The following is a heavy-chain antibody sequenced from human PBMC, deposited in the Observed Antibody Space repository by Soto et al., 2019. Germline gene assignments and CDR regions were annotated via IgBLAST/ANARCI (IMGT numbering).Heavy chain of an antibody. D-gene: IGHD1-26*01. J-gene: IGHJ4*02. CDR2: IYYSGSA. Sequence: QLQLQESGPGLVKPPETLSLTCTVSGGSITSNAYYWGWIRQPPGKGLEWLGYIYYSGSASYNPSLKSRVTMSVDTSKNQFSLKLSSVTAADTAVYYCARRPKRGSYSWCFDYWGQGTLVTVSS. CDR1: GGSITSNAYY. CDR3: ARRPKRGSYSWCFDY. V-gene: IGHV4-39*01.